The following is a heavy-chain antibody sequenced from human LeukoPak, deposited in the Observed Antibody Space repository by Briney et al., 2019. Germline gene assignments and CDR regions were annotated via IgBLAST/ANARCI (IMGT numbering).Heavy chain of an antibody. Sequence: PSETLSLTCTVSGGSISSGNYYWSWIRQPAGKGLEWIGRIYSSGSTNYSPSLKSRVTISVDTSKNQFSLKVNSVTAADTAAYYCTREEGGTTVDYWGQGALVTVSS. V-gene: IGHV4-61*02. D-gene: IGHD1-1*01. CDR2: IYSSGST. J-gene: IGHJ4*02. CDR3: TREEGGTTVDY. CDR1: GGSISSGNYY.